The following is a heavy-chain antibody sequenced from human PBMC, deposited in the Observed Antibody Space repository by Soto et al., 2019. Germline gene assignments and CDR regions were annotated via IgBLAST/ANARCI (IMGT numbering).Heavy chain of an antibody. V-gene: IGHV3-23*05. CDR2: IEISGRAT. J-gene: IGHJ4*02. Sequence: EVQLLESGGGLVQPGGSLRLSCIASGFSFSNYAMIWVRQAPGKGPEWVARIEISGRATYDADAVKGRFTISRDDSKNAVYLQMNSLRGEDTAVYFCAKGDGGYFDHWGQGSLVTVSS. D-gene: IGHD3-16*01. CDR1: GFSFSNYA. CDR3: AKGDGGYFDH.